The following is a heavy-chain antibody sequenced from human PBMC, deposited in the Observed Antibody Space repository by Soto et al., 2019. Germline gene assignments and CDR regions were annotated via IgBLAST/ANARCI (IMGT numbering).Heavy chain of an antibody. Sequence: EVQLVESGGGLIQPGGSLRLSCAASGFTVSSNYMSWVRQAPGKGLEWVSVIYSGGSTYYADSVKGRFTISRDNSKNTLYLQMNSLRAEDTAVYYCARDLTEEGLGANYYYYGMDVWGQGTTVTVSS. CDR2: IYSGGST. V-gene: IGHV3-53*01. J-gene: IGHJ6*02. CDR3: ARDLTEEGLGANYYYYGMDV. CDR1: GFTVSSNY. D-gene: IGHD1-26*01.